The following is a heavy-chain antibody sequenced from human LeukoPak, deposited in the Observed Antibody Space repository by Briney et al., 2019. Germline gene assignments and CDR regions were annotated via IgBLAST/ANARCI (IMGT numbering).Heavy chain of an antibody. CDR2: IYYSGST. D-gene: IGHD2-2*01. CDR1: GGSISSYY. V-gene: IGHV4-59*12. J-gene: IGHJ3*02. CDR3: ARGISQVPAKGAFDI. Sequence: SETLSLTCTVSGGSISSYYWSWIRQPPGKGLEWIGYIYYSGSTNYNPSLKSRVTISVDRSKNQFSLKLSSVTAADTAVYYCARGISQVPAKGAFDIWGQGTMVTVSS.